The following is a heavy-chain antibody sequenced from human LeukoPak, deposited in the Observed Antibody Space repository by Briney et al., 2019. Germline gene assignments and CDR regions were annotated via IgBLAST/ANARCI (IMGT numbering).Heavy chain of an antibody. CDR3: ARDRDVPAIGMDV. Sequence: PGESLRLSCAASGFTFTSYSMNWVRQAPGKGLEWVSSISSSSSYMYYADSVKGRFTISRDNAKNSLYLQMNSLRAEDTAVYYCARDRDVPAIGMDVWGQGTTVTVSS. CDR1: GFTFTSYS. CDR2: ISSSSSYM. J-gene: IGHJ6*02. V-gene: IGHV3-21*06.